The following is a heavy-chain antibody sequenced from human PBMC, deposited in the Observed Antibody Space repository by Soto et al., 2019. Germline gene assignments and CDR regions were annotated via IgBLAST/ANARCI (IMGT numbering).Heavy chain of an antibody. CDR2: ICPGDSDT. D-gene: IGHD2-15*01. V-gene: IGHV5-51*01. J-gene: IGHJ6*02. Sequence: PGESLKISCKGSGYSFTSYWIGWVRQMPGKGLEWMGIICPGDSDTRYSPSFQGQVTISADKSISTAYLQGSSLKASDTAMYYCASTSVMVAAPQDYHHYGMHVWGPGTTVTGFS. CDR3: ASTSVMVAAPQDYHHYGMHV. CDR1: GYSFTSYW.